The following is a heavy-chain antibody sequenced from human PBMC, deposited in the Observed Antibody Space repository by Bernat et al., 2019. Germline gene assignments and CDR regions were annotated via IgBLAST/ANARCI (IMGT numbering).Heavy chain of an antibody. CDR2: IKQGGSEK. CDR1: EFTFSSYW. D-gene: IGHD3-3*01. V-gene: IGHV3-7*03. Sequence: EVQLVDSGGDLVQPGGSLRLSCAASEFTFSSYWMSWVRQAPGKGLEWVANIKQGGSEKYYVDSVKGRFTISRDNAKNSLYLQMSSLRAEDTAVYYCARFAEIYDFWSGYFTHWYFELWGRGTLVTVSS. J-gene: IGHJ2*01. CDR3: ARFAEIYDFWSGYFTHWYFEL.